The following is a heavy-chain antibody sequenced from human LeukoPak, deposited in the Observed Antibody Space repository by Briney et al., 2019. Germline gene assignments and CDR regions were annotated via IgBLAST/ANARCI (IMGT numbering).Heavy chain of an antibody. CDR2: IFVNGNT. J-gene: IGHJ4*02. CDR3: ARDRGDSYAPDY. Sequence: PGGSLRLSCAASGFIVSTNYMTWVRQAAGKGLEWVSIIFVNGNTYYADSVKGRFTISRDSSKNTLYLQMNSLRAEDTAVYYCARDRGDSYAPDYWGLGTRVTVSS. V-gene: IGHV3-53*01. CDR1: GFIVSTNY. D-gene: IGHD5-18*01.